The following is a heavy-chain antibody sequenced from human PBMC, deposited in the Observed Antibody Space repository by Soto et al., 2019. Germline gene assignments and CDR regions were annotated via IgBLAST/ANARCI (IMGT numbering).Heavy chain of an antibody. CDR3: TSLKQDSALA. CDR1: GYTFTSYD. Sequence: QVQLVQSGAEVKKPGASVKVSCKASGYTFTSYDINWVRLATGQGLEWMGWMNPNSGNTAYAQKFQGRVTIPRNTSIITAYMELSSLRSEDTAVYYCTSLKQDSALAWGQGTLVTVSS. D-gene: IGHD2-21*01. CDR2: MNPNSGNT. J-gene: IGHJ5*02. V-gene: IGHV1-8*01.